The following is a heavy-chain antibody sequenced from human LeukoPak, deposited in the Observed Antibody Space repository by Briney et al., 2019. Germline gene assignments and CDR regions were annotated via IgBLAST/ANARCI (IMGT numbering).Heavy chain of an antibody. CDR3: ARGVSMYYYGSGSYY. Sequence: GASVKVSCKASGYTFTSYGISWVRQAPGRGLEWMGWISAYNGNTHYAQKLQGRVTMTTDTSTSTAYMALRSLRSDDTAVYYCARGVSMYYYGSGSYYWGQGTLVTVSS. D-gene: IGHD3-10*01. CDR2: ISAYNGNT. CDR1: GYTFTSYG. J-gene: IGHJ4*02. V-gene: IGHV1-18*01.